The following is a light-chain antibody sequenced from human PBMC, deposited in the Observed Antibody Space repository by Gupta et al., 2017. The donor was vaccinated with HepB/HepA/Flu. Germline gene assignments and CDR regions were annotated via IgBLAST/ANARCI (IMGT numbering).Light chain of an antibody. CDR2: NTSDSDK. V-gene: IGLV5-45*01. Sequence: AVLTQPPSLSASPGASASLPCTFRSGVNIATYRLYWFRQTPGTPPQFPPYNTSDSDKQKGSGVPGRFSGSKVVSANAGILLIAGLQAEDEADYYCMAWHISTWVFGGGTKLTVL. J-gene: IGLJ3*02. CDR3: MAWHISTWV. CDR1: SGVNIATYR.